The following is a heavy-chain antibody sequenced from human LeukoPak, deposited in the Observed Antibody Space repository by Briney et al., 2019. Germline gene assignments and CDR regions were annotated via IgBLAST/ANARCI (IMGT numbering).Heavy chain of an antibody. CDR1: GFTFSSYA. V-gene: IGHV3-23*01. D-gene: IGHD2-2*01. CDR3: ANLYGAPGYCSSTSCLPGYFDY. Sequence: PGGSLRLSCAASGFTFSSYAMSWARQAPGKGLEWVSAISGSGGSTYYANSVKGRFTISRDNAKNTLYLQMNSLRAEDTAVYYCANLYGAPGYCSSTSCLPGYFDYWGQGTLVTVSS. CDR2: ISGSGGST. J-gene: IGHJ4*02.